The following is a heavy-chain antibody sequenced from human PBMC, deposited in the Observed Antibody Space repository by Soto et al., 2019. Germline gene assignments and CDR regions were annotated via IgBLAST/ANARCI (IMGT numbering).Heavy chain of an antibody. V-gene: IGHV3-11*01. D-gene: IGHD3-22*01. CDR2: IGSSDNII. CDR3: ARDLGYYESSGYFDY. J-gene: IGHJ4*02. CDR1: GFTFSDYY. Sequence: GSLRLSCAASGFTFSDYYMILIRQAPGKGLEWVSYIGSSDNIIYYADSVKGRFTISRDNAKNSLYLQMNSLRAEDTAVYYCARDLGYYESSGYFDYWGQGTLVTVSS.